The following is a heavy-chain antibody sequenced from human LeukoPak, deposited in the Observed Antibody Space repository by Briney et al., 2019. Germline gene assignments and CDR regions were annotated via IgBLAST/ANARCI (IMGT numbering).Heavy chain of an antibody. V-gene: IGHV1-2*02. J-gene: IGHJ4*02. CDR2: INPNSGGT. D-gene: IGHD2-8*01. CDR3: ARIRIYCTNGVCRGDFDY. CDR1: GYTFTVYY. Sequence: ASVKVSCKASGYTFTVYYMHWVRQAPGQGLEWMGWINPNSGGTNYAQKFQGRVTMTRDTSISTAYMELSRLRSDDTAVYYCARIRIYCTNGVCRGDFDYWGQGTLVTVSS.